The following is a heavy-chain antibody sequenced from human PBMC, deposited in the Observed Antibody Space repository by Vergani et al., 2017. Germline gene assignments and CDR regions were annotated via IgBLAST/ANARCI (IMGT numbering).Heavy chain of an antibody. Sequence: QVQLVQSGAEVKKPGASVKVSCKASGYTFTSYGISWVRQAPGQGLEWMGWISAYNGNTNYAQKLQGRVTMTTDTSTSTAYMELRSLRSDDTAVYYCAADKVGATTSSSDAFDIWGQGTMVTVSS. CDR1: GYTFTSYG. CDR2: ISAYNGNT. V-gene: IGHV1-18*01. D-gene: IGHD1-26*01. CDR3: AADKVGATTSSSDAFDI. J-gene: IGHJ3*02.